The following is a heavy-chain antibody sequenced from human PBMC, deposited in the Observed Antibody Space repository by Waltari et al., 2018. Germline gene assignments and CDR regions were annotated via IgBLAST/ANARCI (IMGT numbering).Heavy chain of an antibody. CDR3: AKDRGILSDYMDV. CDR2: GWYEERNK. Sequence: QVQLVESGGGVVQPGRSLRLSCAASGFTFTSYGMHRVRRAPGKGLGWLAGGWYEERNKYFTDSCKSRFTISKDNSKNTLYLQMNSLSAEDTAMYYCAKDRGILSDYMDVWGKGTTVTVSS. V-gene: IGHV3-33*06. J-gene: IGHJ6*03. D-gene: IGHD2-21*01. CDR1: GFTFTSYG.